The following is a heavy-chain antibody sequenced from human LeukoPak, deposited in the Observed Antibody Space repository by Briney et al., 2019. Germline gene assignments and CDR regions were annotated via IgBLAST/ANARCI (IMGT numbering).Heavy chain of an antibody. V-gene: IGHV4-39*07. J-gene: IGHJ4*02. CDR3: ARVISYYDSSGYYPFYFDY. CDR2: IYYSGST. Sequence: NPSETLSLTCTVSGVSINSSNYYWGWIRQPPGKGLEWIGSIYYSGSTYYNPSLKSRVTISVDTSKNQFSLKLSSVTAADTAVYYCARVISYYDSSGYYPFYFDYWGQGTLVTVSS. D-gene: IGHD3-22*01. CDR1: GVSINSSNYY.